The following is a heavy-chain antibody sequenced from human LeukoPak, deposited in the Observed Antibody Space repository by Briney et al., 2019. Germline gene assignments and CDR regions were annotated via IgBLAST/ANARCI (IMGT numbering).Heavy chain of an antibody. Sequence: PGGSLRLSCAASGFDFSDFWMSWVRQPPGKGLEWVSYISSSGSTIYYADSVKGRFTISRDNAKNSLYLQMNSLRAEDTAVYYCAELGITMIGGVWGKGTTVTISS. D-gene: IGHD3-10*02. CDR1: GFDFSDFW. J-gene: IGHJ6*04. CDR3: AELGITMIGGV. V-gene: IGHV3-11*04. CDR2: ISSSGSTI.